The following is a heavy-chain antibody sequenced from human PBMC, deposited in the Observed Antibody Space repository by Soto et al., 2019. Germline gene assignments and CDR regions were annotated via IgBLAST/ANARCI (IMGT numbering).Heavy chain of an antibody. Sequence: QEQLVESGGGLVKPGGSLRLSCAASGFSFSDYYMSWIRQAPGKGLEWVSYISSSGNTIHYADSVKGRFTISRDNAKNSLFLQMNSLRVKDTAVYYCARVTHYFDYWGQGTLVAVSS. CDR3: ARVTHYFDY. CDR1: GFSFSDYY. V-gene: IGHV3-11*01. D-gene: IGHD2-15*01. J-gene: IGHJ4*02. CDR2: ISSSGNTI.